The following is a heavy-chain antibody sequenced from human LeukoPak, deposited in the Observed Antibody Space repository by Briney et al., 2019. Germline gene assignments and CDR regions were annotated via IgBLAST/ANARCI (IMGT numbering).Heavy chain of an antibody. CDR3: ARAGTLAGPSEIFDY. Sequence: ASETLSLTCTVSGGSMSHHYWSWIRQPAGKGLEWIGRVWTSGNTNYSPSLRSRVTMSLDTSKNQFFLKLSSVTAADTAVYYCARAGTLAGPSEIFDYWGQGTLVTVSS. CDR1: GGSMSHHY. J-gene: IGHJ4*02. D-gene: IGHD6-19*01. CDR2: VWTSGNT. V-gene: IGHV4-4*07.